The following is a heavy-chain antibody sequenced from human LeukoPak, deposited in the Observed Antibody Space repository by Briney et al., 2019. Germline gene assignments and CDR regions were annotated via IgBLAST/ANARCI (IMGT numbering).Heavy chain of an antibody. CDR2: INHSGST. J-gene: IGHJ4*02. V-gene: IGHV4-34*01. D-gene: IGHD3-3*01. CDR1: GGSFSGYY. Sequence: SDTLSLTCAVYGGSFSGYYWSWIRQPPGQGLEWIGEINHSGSTNYNPSLKSRVTISVDTSKNQFSLKLSSVTAADTAVYYCARGPEYYDFWSGYYGSDYWGQGTLVTVSS. CDR3: ARGPEYYDFWSGYYGSDY.